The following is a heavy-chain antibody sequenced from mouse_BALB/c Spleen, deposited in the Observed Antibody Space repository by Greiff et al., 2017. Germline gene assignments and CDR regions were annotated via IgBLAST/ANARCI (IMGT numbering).Heavy chain of an antibody. D-gene: IGHD1-1*01. Sequence: QVQLQQSGAELVKPGASVKLSCKASGYTFTSYWMHWVKQRPGQGLEWIGEINPSNGRTNYNEKFKSKATLTVDKSSSTAYMQLSSLTSEDSAVYYCARSGDYYGSFDYWGQGTTLTVSS. CDR1: GYTFTSYW. V-gene: IGHV1S81*02. CDR2: INPSNGRT. CDR3: ARSGDYYGSFDY. J-gene: IGHJ2*01.